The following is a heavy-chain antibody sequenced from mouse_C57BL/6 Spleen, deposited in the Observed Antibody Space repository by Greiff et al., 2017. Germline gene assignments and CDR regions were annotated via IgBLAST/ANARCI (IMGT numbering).Heavy chain of an antibody. CDR1: GYTFTSYW. Sequence: VQLQQPGAELVKPGASVKMSCKASGYTFTSYWITWVKQRPGQGLEWIGDIYPGSGSTNYNEKFKSKATLTVDTSSSTAYMQLSSLTSEDSAVYYCAGLGPVYYYGSSYWYFDVWGTGTTVTVSS. J-gene: IGHJ1*03. CDR3: AGLGPVYYYGSSYWYFDV. V-gene: IGHV1-55*01. D-gene: IGHD1-1*01. CDR2: IYPGSGST.